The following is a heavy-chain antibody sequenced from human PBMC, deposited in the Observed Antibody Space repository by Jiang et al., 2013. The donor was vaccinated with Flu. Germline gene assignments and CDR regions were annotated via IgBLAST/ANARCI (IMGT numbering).Heavy chain of an antibody. V-gene: IGHV6-1*01. CDR3: ARESPGEWLRLGYLYFYGMDV. J-gene: IGHJ6*02. D-gene: IGHD3-3*01. CDR1: GDSVSSNSAA. Sequence: SQTLSLTCAISGDSVSSNSAAWNWIRQSPSRGLEWLGRTYFKSKWYNDYALSVKSRISINADTSRNQFSLQLNSVTPEDTAVYYCARESPGEWLRLGYLYFYGMDVWGQGTTV. CDR2: TYFKSKWYN.